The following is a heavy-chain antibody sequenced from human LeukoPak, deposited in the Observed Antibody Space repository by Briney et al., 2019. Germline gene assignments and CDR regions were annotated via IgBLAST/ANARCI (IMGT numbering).Heavy chain of an antibody. CDR1: GFTFDDYA. Sequence: GGSLRLSCAASGFTFDDYAMHWVRQAPGKGLEWVSGINWNGGSTGYADSVKGRFTISRDNAKNSLYLQMNSLRAEDTALYYCARDFGSSWTGFDYWGQGTLVTVSS. CDR3: ARDFGSSWTGFDY. V-gene: IGHV3-20*04. CDR2: INWNGGST. D-gene: IGHD6-13*01. J-gene: IGHJ4*02.